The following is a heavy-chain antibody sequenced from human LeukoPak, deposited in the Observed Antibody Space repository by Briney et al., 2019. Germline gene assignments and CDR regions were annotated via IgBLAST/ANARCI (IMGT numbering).Heavy chain of an antibody. CDR1: GESISGFY. CDR2: IYTSGST. V-gene: IGHV4-4*07. D-gene: IGHD4-11*01. Sequence: AETLSLTCIVSGESISGFYWNWIRQPAGKGLEWIGRIYTSGSTNYNPSLKSRVTISVDTSKNQFSLKLSSVTAADTAVYYCARDPTPLAFDIWGQGTMVTVSS. J-gene: IGHJ3*02. CDR3: ARDPTPLAFDI.